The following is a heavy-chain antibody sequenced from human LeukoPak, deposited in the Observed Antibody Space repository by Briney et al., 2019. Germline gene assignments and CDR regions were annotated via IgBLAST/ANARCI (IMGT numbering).Heavy chain of an antibody. CDR1: GGSISSGGYY. D-gene: IGHD6-13*01. CDR3: ARDQQANWFDP. CDR2: IYYSGST. Sequence: SETLSLTCTVSGGSISSGGYYWSWIRQHPGKGLEWLGYIYYSGSTYYNPSLKSRVTISVDTSKNQFSLKLSSVTAADTAVYYCARDQQANWFDPWGQGTLVTVSS. J-gene: IGHJ5*02. V-gene: IGHV4-31*03.